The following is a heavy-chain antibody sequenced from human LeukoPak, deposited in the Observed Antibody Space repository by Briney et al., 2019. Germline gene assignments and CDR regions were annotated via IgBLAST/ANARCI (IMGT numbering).Heavy chain of an antibody. V-gene: IGHV3-33*01. CDR3: VRGSSGWGAFDI. CDR1: GFTFRSYG. D-gene: IGHD6-19*01. Sequence: GGSLRLSCAASGFTFRSYGMHWVRQAPGKGLEWVAVIWYDGTNKYYVDSVKGRFTISRDNSKNTLYLQMNSLRAEDTAVYYCVRGSSGWGAFDIWGQGTMVTVSS. CDR2: IWYDGTNK. J-gene: IGHJ3*02.